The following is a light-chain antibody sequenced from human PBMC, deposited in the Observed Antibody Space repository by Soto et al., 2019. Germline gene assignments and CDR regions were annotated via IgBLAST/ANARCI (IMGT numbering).Light chain of an antibody. V-gene: IGKV3-11*01. CDR3: QQRSNWQ. CDR2: DAS. CDR1: QSVSSY. Sequence: EIVLTQSPATLSLSPGERATLSCRASQSVSSYLAWYQQKPCQAPRLLIYDASNRATGIPARFSGSGSGTDFTLTISSLEPEDFAVYYCQQRSNWQFGQGTKVEIK. J-gene: IGKJ1*01.